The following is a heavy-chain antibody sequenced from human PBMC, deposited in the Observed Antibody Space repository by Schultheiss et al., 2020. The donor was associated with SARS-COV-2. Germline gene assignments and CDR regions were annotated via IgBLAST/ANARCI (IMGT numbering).Heavy chain of an antibody. CDR1: GFTFSSYS. J-gene: IGHJ4*02. CDR3: ARDRGSSGYHS. CDR2: ISGSGGST. Sequence: GGSLRLSCAASGFTFSSYSMNWVRQAPGKGLEWVSAISGSGGSTYYADSVKGRFTISRDNSKNTLYLQMNSLRAEDTAVYYCARDRGSSGYHSWGQGTLVTVSS. D-gene: IGHD3-22*01. V-gene: IGHV3-23*01.